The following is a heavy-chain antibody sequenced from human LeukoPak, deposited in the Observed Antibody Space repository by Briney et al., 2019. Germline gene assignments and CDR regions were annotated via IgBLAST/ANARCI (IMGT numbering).Heavy chain of an antibody. Sequence: SETLSLTCTVSGGSITNYYWSWIRQPAGKGLEWIGRIFSSGTTIYHPSLKSRVTMSVDTSKNHFSLKLTSVTAADTAVYYCARGRAVTTGDDYRGQGTLVTVSS. CDR3: ARGRAVTTGDDY. J-gene: IGHJ4*02. CDR1: GGSITNYY. V-gene: IGHV4-4*07. CDR2: IFSSGTT. D-gene: IGHD4-17*01.